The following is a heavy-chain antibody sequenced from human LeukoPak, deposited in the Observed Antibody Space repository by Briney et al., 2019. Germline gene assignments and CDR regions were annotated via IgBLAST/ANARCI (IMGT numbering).Heavy chain of an antibody. CDR2: IKQDGSEK. D-gene: IGHD6-19*01. CDR3: ASGGYSSGWYYFDY. Sequence: GGSLRLSCAASGYTFSSYWMSWVRQAPGKGLEWVANIKQDGSEKYYVDSVKGRFTISRDNAKNSLYLQMNSLRAEDTAVYYCASGGYSSGWYYFDYWGQGTLVTVSS. V-gene: IGHV3-7*01. CDR1: GYTFSSYW. J-gene: IGHJ4*02.